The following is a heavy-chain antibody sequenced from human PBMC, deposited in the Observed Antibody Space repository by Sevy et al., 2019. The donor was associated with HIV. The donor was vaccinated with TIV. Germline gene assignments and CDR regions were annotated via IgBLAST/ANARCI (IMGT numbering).Heavy chain of an antibody. D-gene: IGHD3-9*01. Sequence: ASVKVSCKVSGYTLTELSMHWVRQAPGKGLEWMGGFDPEDGETIYAQKFQGRVTMTEDTSTDTAYMEVSSMRSEDTAVYYCATSRRYYDIWTGYYTFLYFDYWGQGTLVTVSS. V-gene: IGHV1-24*01. CDR1: GYTLTELS. J-gene: IGHJ4*02. CDR3: ATSRRYYDIWTGYYTFLYFDY. CDR2: FDPEDGET.